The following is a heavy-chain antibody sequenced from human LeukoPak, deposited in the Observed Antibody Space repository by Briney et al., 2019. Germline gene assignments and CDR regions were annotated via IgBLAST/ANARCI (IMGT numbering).Heavy chain of an antibody. J-gene: IGHJ4*02. CDR1: GGSFSGYY. Sequence: SETLSLTCAVYGGSFSGYYWSWIRQPPGKGLEWIGEINHSGSTNYNPSLKSRATISVDTSKNQFSLKLSSVTAADTAVYYCARSRSGGWHRRFDYWGQGTLVTVSS. D-gene: IGHD6-19*01. CDR3: ARSRSGGWHRRFDY. CDR2: INHSGST. V-gene: IGHV4-34*01.